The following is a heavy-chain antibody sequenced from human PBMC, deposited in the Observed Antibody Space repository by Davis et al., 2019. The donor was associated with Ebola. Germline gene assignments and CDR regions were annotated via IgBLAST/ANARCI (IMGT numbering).Heavy chain of an antibody. J-gene: IGHJ4*02. CDR1: GYTFTSYA. V-gene: IGHV1-3*01. CDR2: INAGNGIT. CDR3: ARGPYCSGGSCYSGYFDY. Sequence: ASVKVSCKASGYTFTSYAMHWVRQAPGQRLEWMGWINAGNGITKYSQKFQGRVTITRDTSASTAYMELSSLRSEDTAVYYCARGPYCSGGSCYSGYFDYWAREPWSPSPQ. D-gene: IGHD2-15*01.